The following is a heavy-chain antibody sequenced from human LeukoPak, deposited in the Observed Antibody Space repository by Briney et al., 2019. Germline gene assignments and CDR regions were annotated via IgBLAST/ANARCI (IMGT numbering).Heavy chain of an antibody. CDR1: GGSISNYY. CDR3: ASGRMDWFDP. Sequence: SETLSLTCSVSGGSISNYYWSWIRQPPGKGLEWIGYIYYSGSTNFNPSLKSRVTISVDTSKNQFSLRLSSVTAADTAVYYCASGRMDWFDPWGQGTLVTVSS. J-gene: IGHJ5*02. CDR2: IYYSGST. V-gene: IGHV4-59*01. D-gene: IGHD1-14*01.